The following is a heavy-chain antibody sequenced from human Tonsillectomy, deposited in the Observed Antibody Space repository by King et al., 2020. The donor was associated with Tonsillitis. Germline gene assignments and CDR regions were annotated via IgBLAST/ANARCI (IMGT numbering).Heavy chain of an antibody. V-gene: IGHV4-34*01. CDR3: ARSPGYCSSTSCYKMGY. D-gene: IGHD2-2*02. CDR1: GGSFSGYY. CDR2: INHSGST. Sequence: LPQFGSGLLKPSETLSLTCAVYGGSFSGYYWSWIRQPPGKGLEWRGEINHSGSTNYNPSLKSRVTISVDTSKNQFSLKLSSVTAADTAVYYCARSPGYCSSTSCYKMGYWGQGTLVTVSS. J-gene: IGHJ4*02.